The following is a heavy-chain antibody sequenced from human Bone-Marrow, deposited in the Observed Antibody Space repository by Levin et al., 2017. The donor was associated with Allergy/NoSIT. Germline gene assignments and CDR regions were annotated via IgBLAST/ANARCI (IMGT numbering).Heavy chain of an antibody. J-gene: IGHJ5*02. CDR2: IYHSGST. V-gene: IGHV4-38-2*02. Sequence: SQTLSLTCAVSGYSINSGYYWGWLRQPPGKGLEWVGSIYHSGSTYYNPSLKSRVTISVDTSKNQFSLRLSSVTAADTAVYYCAREDTSGYYPNWFDPWGQGIPVTVSS. CDR3: AREDTSGYYPNWFDP. CDR1: GYSINSGYY. D-gene: IGHD3-3*01.